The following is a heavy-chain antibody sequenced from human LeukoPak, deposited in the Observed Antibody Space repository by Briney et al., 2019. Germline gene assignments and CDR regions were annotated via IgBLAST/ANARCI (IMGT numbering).Heavy chain of an antibody. CDR3: AKGDGQQVVRTPFDY. Sequence: PGGSLRLSCAGSGFTFSSYAMNWVRQAPGKGLEWVSVISSSGGSTYYADSVKGRFTISRDNSDNTLFLQMNSLRAEDTAIYYCAKGDGQQVVRTPFDYWSQGTLVTVSS. D-gene: IGHD6-13*01. J-gene: IGHJ4*02. CDR2: ISSSGGST. CDR1: GFTFSSYA. V-gene: IGHV3-23*01.